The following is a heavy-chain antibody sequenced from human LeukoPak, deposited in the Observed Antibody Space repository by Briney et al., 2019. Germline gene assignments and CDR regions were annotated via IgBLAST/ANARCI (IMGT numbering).Heavy chain of an antibody. D-gene: IGHD5-18*01. CDR3: ASLVSGGYSYGMDAFDI. V-gene: IGHV1-24*01. J-gene: IGHJ3*02. Sequence: GASVKVSCKVSGYTLTELSMHWVRQAPGKGLEWMGGFDPEDGETIYAQKFQGRVTMTEDTSTDTAYMELSSLRSEDTAVYYCASLVSGGYSYGMDAFDIWGQGTMVTVSS. CDR1: GYTLTELS. CDR2: FDPEDGET.